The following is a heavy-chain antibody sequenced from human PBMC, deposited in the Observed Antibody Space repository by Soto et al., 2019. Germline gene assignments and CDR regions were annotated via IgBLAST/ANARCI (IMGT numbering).Heavy chain of an antibody. Sequence: ASVKVSCKSSGGTVSSSAINWLRQAPGQGPEWMGGIIPTFGTANYIEKFRGRVTITADTSTSTAYMEVSSLTSEDTAMYFCARSETAGHRGFDIWGQGTMVTVSS. CDR3: ARSETAGHRGFDI. CDR1: GGTVSSSA. V-gene: IGHV1-69*06. D-gene: IGHD6-19*01. CDR2: IIPTFGTA. J-gene: IGHJ3*02.